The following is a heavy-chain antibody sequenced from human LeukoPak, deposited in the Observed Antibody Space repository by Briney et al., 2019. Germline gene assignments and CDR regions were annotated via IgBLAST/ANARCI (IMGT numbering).Heavy chain of an antibody. CDR3: YSGYDLGY. CDR1: GYTFTGYY. D-gene: IGHD5-12*01. CDR2: ISAYNGNT. Sequence: GASVKVSCKASGYTFTGYYMHWVRQAPGQGLEWMGWISAYNGNTNYAQKLQGRVTMTTDTSTSTAYMELRSLRSDDTAVYYCYSGYDLGYWGQGTLVTVSS. V-gene: IGHV1-18*04. J-gene: IGHJ4*02.